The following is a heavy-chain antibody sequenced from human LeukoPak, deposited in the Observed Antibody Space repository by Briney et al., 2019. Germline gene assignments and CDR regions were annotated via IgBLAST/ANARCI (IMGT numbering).Heavy chain of an antibody. D-gene: IGHD3-22*01. CDR3: ARPMVPHSSGYYEDY. CDR2: TYSGGST. CDR1: GFTVSSNY. J-gene: IGHJ4*02. V-gene: IGHV3-66*02. Sequence: GGSLRLSCAASGFTVSSNYMSWVRQAPGKGLEWVSVTYSGGSTYYADSVKGRFTISRDNSKNTLYLQMNSLRAEDTAVYYCARPMVPHSSGYYEDYWGQGTLVTVSS.